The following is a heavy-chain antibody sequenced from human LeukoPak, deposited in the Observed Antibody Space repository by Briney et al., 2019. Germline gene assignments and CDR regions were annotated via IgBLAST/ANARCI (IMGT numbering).Heavy chain of an antibody. V-gene: IGHV4-38-2*02. Sequence: PSETLSLTCTVSGYSISCGYYWGWIRQPPGKGLEWIGSIYHSGSTYYNPSLKSRVTISVDTSKNQFSLKLSSVTAADTAVYYCARGSLDDSSGYYSEIPTTFFDYWGQGTLVTVSS. CDR2: IYHSGST. J-gene: IGHJ4*02. CDR3: ARGSLDDSSGYYSEIPTTFFDY. D-gene: IGHD3-22*01. CDR1: GYSISCGYY.